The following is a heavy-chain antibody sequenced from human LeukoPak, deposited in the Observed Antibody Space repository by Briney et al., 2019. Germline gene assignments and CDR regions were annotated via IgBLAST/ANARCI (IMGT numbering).Heavy chain of an antibody. CDR1: GFTFSDYY. CDR2: ISWNSGSI. J-gene: IGHJ3*02. D-gene: IGHD3-3*01. V-gene: IGHV3-9*03. Sequence: HTGGSLRLSCAASGFTFSDYYMSWIRQAPGKGLEWVSVISWNSGSIGYADSVKGRFTISRDDAKNSLYLQMNSLTAEDIALYYCAKASLPFGVVTSHAFDIWGQGTMVTVSS. CDR3: AKASLPFGVVTSHAFDI.